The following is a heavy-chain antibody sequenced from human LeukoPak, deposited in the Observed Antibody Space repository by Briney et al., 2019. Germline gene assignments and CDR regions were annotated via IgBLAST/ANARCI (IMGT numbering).Heavy chain of an antibody. J-gene: IGHJ4*02. D-gene: IGHD3-10*01. Sequence: GASVTVSCKASGGTFSSYAISWVRQAPGQGLEWMGGIIPIFGTANYAQKFQGRVTITADESTSTAYMELSSLRSEDTAVYCCARASYGSGSYQSNPTPEDYWGQGTLVTVSS. CDR1: GGTFSSYA. CDR3: ARASYGSGSYQSNPTPEDY. V-gene: IGHV1-69*01. CDR2: IIPIFGTA.